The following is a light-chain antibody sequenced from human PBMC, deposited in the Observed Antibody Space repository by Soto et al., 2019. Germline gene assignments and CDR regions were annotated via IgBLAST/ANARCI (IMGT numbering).Light chain of an antibody. V-gene: IGKV3-20*01. CDR2: GAS. J-gene: IGKJ1*01. CDR1: QIVSDNY. CDR3: QQYGSSPRT. Sequence: EIVLTQSPGTLSLSPGESATLSCSASQIVSDNYLAWYQQKPGQAPRLLIYGASSRATGIPDRFSGSGSGTDFTLTISRLEPEDFAVYYCQQYGSSPRTFGQGTKVDIK.